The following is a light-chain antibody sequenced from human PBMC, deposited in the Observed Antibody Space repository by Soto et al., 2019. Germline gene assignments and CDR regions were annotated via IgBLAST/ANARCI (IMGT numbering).Light chain of an antibody. V-gene: IGKV3-20*01. CDR2: AAS. J-gene: IGKJ1*01. CDR1: QSVSSNS. Sequence: EVVLTQSPGTLSLSPGERATLSCRASQSVSSNSLAWYQQKPGQAPRLLIYAASSRATGIPDRFRGSGSGTDFTLTMSRLEPEDFAVYYCQQYGRSPLTFGQGTKVEIK. CDR3: QQYGRSPLT.